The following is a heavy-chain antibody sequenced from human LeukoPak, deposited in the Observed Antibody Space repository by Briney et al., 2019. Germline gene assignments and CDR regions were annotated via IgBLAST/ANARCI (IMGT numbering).Heavy chain of an antibody. CDR1: GYTFTSYG. CDR3: ARDGDTYCSSTSCQSGYYYYGMDV. D-gene: IGHD2-2*01. J-gene: IGHJ6*02. CDR2: ISAYNGNK. Sequence: ASVKVSCKASGYTFTSYGISWVRQAPGQGLEWMGWISAYNGNKKYSQKFQGRVTMTTDTSTSAAYMELWSLRSDDTAVYYCARDGDTYCSSTSCQSGYYYYGMDVWGQGTTVTVSS. V-gene: IGHV1-18*01.